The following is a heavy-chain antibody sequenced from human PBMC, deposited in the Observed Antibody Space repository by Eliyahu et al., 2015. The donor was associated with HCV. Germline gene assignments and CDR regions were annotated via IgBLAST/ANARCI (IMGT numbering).Heavy chain of an antibody. V-gene: IGHV3-9*01. CDR2: ISWDXASV. CDR3: ARSMSDAMDV. CDR1: GFTFDDYA. Sequence: EVQLVESGGGLVQPGRSLRLSCAASGFTFDDYAMHWVRQAPGKGLGWICGISWDXASVAYADSVKGRFTLSRDNAKNFLYLQINNLRPEDTALYYCARSMSDAMDVWGVGTSVTVSS. D-gene: IGHD2/OR15-2a*01. J-gene: IGHJ6*04.